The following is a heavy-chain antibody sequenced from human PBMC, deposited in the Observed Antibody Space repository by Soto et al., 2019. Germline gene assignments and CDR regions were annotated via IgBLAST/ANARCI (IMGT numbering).Heavy chain of an antibody. CDR3: AKRLLWFGELYYYYGMDV. V-gene: IGHV3-23*01. Sequence: GSLRLSCAASGFTFSSYAMSWVRQAPGKGLEWVSAISGSGGSTYYADSVKGRFTISRDNSKNTLYLQMNSLRAEDTAVYYCAKRLLWFGELYYYYGMDVWGQGTTVTVSS. D-gene: IGHD3-10*01. J-gene: IGHJ6*02. CDR1: GFTFSSYA. CDR2: ISGSGGST.